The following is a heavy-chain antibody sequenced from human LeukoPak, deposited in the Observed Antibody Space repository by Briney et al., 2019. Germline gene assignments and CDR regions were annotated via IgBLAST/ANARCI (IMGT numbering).Heavy chain of an antibody. CDR1: GFTFSSYA. Sequence: PGGSLRLSCAASGFTFSSYAMSWVRQAPGKGLEWVSAISASGGSTYFADSVKGRFTISRDNSKNTLYLQMNSLRAEDTAVYFCAKGAYSGSYLGPFDYWGQGTLVTVSS. J-gene: IGHJ4*02. CDR3: AKGAYSGSYLGPFDY. CDR2: ISASGGST. D-gene: IGHD1-26*01. V-gene: IGHV3-23*01.